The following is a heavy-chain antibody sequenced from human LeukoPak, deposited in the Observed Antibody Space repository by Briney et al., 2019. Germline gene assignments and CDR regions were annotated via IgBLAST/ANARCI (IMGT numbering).Heavy chain of an antibody. V-gene: IGHV3-7*01. Sequence: GGSLRLSCAASGFTFSSYWMSWVRQAPGKGLEWVANIKQDGSEKYYVDSVKGRFTISRDNAKNSLYLQMNSLRAEDTAVYYCAKPRQYYDSSGYFDNWGQGTLATVSS. D-gene: IGHD3-22*01. J-gene: IGHJ4*02. CDR1: GFTFSSYW. CDR2: IKQDGSEK. CDR3: AKPRQYYDSSGYFDN.